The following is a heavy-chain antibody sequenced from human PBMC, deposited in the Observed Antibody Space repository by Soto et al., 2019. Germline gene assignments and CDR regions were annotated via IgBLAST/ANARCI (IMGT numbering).Heavy chain of an antibody. CDR2: IYWDDDK. D-gene: IGHD6-13*01. CDR1: GFSLSTSGVG. Sequence: VAGPTLVNPTQTLTLTCTFSGFSLSTSGVGVGWIRQPPGKALEWLALIYWDDDKRYSPSLKSRLTITKDTSKNQVVLTMTNMDPVDTATYYCAHSVAAAVFQVPDVGWYFDLWGRGTLVTVSS. V-gene: IGHV2-5*02. CDR3: AHSVAAAVFQVPDVGWYFDL. J-gene: IGHJ2*01.